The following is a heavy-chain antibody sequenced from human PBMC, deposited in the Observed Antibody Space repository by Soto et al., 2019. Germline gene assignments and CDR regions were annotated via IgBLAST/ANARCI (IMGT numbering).Heavy chain of an antibody. J-gene: IGHJ4*02. CDR3: ARAAYDSSGYYYVLFDY. D-gene: IGHD3-22*01. CDR2: IYYGGNT. V-gene: IGHV4-39*07. Sequence: SETLSLTCIVSGGSISSSSYSWAWIRQPPGKGLEWIGTIYYGGNTYYNPSLKSRVTISVDTSKNQFSLKLSSVTAADTAVYYCARAAYDSSGYYYVLFDYWGQGTLVTVSS. CDR1: GGSISSSSYS.